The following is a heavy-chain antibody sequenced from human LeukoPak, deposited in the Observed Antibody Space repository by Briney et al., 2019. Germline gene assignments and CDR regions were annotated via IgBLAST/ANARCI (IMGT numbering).Heavy chain of an antibody. CDR1: GFTFSSYA. CDR3: AKQSAGSAAWYSLHYDF. V-gene: IGHV3-23*01. CDR2: VDGGGGGT. J-gene: IGHJ4*02. Sequence: GGSLRLSCAASGFTFSSYAMTWVRQAPGRGLEWVSSVDGGGGGTYYADSVKGRFTISRDNSKDTLYLQMNGLRAEDTAVYFCAKQSAGSAAWYSLHYDFWGQGTLVTVSS. D-gene: IGHD6-13*01.